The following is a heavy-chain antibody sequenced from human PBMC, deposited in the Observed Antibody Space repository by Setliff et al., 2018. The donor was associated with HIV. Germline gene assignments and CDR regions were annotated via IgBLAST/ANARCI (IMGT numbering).Heavy chain of an antibody. CDR3: ARAGGGATDQAFDI. Sequence: ASVKVSCKTSGYTFTTYYMHWVRQAPGQGLEWMGLIDPNGGATNNAQKLQGRLTVTTDTSTGTLYMELSNLRSDDSAVYYCARAGGGATDQAFDIWGQGTMVTVS. D-gene: IGHD2-2*01. J-gene: IGHJ3*02. CDR1: GYTFTTYY. CDR2: IDPNGGAT. V-gene: IGHV1-46*01.